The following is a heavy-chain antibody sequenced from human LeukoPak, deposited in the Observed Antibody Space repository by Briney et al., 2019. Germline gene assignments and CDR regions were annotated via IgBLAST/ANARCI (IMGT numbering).Heavy chain of an antibody. Sequence: GGSLRLSCASSGFTLSSYAMSWARQAPGEGLEWVSEISGSGGSTYYADSVKGRFTISRDNSKNTLFLQMNSLRADDTAVYYCAKVSGNSYYYFDYWGQGSLVTVSS. D-gene: IGHD3-22*01. V-gene: IGHV3-23*01. CDR1: GFTLSSYA. CDR2: ISGSGGST. CDR3: AKVSGNSYYYFDY. J-gene: IGHJ4*02.